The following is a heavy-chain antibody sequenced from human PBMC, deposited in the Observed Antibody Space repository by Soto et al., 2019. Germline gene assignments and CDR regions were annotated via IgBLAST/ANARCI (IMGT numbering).Heavy chain of an antibody. J-gene: IGHJ6*02. D-gene: IGHD2-21*02. CDR1: GLSLSTTGVG. CDR2: IYWDDDK. V-gene: IGHV2-5*02. CDR3: VQSRRGGDCLQPYSSHSYYGLDV. Sequence: QITLKESGPTLVKPTQTLTLTCTFSGLSLSTTGVGVGWIRQPPGKALEWLALIYWDDDKRYSPSLKSRLTIPXDXPXNXXVLTMNNMDPVDTATYYCVQSRRGGDCLQPYSSHSYYGLDVWGQGTTVTVSS.